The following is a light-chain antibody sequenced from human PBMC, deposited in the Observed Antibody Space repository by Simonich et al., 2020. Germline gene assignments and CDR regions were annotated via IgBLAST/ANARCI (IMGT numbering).Light chain of an antibody. V-gene: IGLV4-69*01. J-gene: IGLJ2*01. CDR1: RGHSSYA. CDR2: LNSDGSH. Sequence: QLVLTQSPSASASLGASVKLTCTLSRGHSSYAIAWHQQHPEKGPRYLMKLNSDGSHSKVDGIPDRFSGSSSGAERYLTISSLQSEDEADYYCQTWGTGIVVFGGGTKLTVL. CDR3: QTWGTGIVV.